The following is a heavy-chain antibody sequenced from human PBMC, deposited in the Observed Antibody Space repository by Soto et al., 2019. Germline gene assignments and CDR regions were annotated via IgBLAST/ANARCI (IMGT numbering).Heavy chain of an antibody. CDR2: IWYDGSNK. CDR1: GFTFSSYG. J-gene: IGHJ6*02. CDR3: ARVRGNSGSYYLGIYYYYGMDV. V-gene: IGHV3-33*01. D-gene: IGHD1-26*01. Sequence: QVQLVESGGGVVQPGRSLRLSCAASGFTFSSYGMHWVRQALGKGLEWVAVIWYDGSNKYYADSVKGRFTISRDNSKNTLYLQMNSLRAEDTAVYYCARVRGNSGSYYLGIYYYYGMDVWGQGTTVTVSS.